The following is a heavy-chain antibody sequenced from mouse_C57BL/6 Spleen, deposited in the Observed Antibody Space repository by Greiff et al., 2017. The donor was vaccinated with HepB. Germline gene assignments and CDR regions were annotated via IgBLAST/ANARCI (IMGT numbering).Heavy chain of an antibody. V-gene: IGHV1-69*01. CDR3: ARSSYGAWFAY. D-gene: IGHD1-1*01. CDR1: GYTFTSYW. J-gene: IGHJ3*01. CDR2: IDPSDSYT. Sequence: LQQPGAELVMPGASVKLSCKASGYTFTSYWMHWVKQRPGQGLEWIGEIDPSDSYTNYNQKFKGKSTLTVDKSSSTAYMQLSSLTSEDSAVYYCARSSYGAWFAYWGQGTLVTVSA.